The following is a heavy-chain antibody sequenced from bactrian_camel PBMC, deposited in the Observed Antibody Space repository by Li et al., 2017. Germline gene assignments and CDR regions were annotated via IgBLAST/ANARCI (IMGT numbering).Heavy chain of an antibody. J-gene: IGHJ4*01. V-gene: IGHV3S40*01. D-gene: IGHD2*01. CDR1: GFTFGTKA. Sequence: VQLVESGGDLVRPGGSLRLSCLASGFTFGTKAMTWVRQAPGKGLEWVSTINKDGSNTYYADSVKGRFTISRDNATNTVYLQMNSLKPEDTAVYYCVSLVGRPLVHQGTQVTVS. CDR2: INKDGSNT.